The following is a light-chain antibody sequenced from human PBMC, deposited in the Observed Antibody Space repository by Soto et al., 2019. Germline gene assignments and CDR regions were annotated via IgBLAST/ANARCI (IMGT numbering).Light chain of an antibody. CDR1: SSDVGGYNY. J-gene: IGLJ1*01. CDR3: SSYAGSNNFDV. V-gene: IGLV2-8*01. Sequence: QSVLTQPPSASGSPGQSVTISCTGTSSDVGGYNYVSWYQQHPGKAPKLMIYEVSKRPSGVPDRFSGSKSGNTASLTVSGLQAEDEGDYYCSSYAGSNNFDVFGTGTKLTVL. CDR2: EVS.